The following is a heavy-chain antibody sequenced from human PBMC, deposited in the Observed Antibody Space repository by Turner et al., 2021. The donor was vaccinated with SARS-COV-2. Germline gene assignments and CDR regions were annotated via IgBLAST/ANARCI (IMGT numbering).Heavy chain of an antibody. D-gene: IGHD6-13*01. CDR1: VVTFSSYA. CDR3: ASMYKGIAAADISRYDT. Sequence: QVHLFLSEAEVKQPGSSVHFSCNASVVTFSSYAIRCVLQAPGQGHEWMGRIIPIHGKANYEQKFKGRVTITEEKTTSTDKKEMSRLRSEDKAVYNCASMYKGIAAADISRYDTWGQGNLV. V-gene: IGHV1-69*04. J-gene: IGHJ5*02. CDR2: IIPIHGKA.